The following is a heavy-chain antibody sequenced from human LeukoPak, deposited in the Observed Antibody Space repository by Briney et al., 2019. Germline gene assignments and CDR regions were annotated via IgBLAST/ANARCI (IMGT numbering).Heavy chain of an antibody. V-gene: IGHV3-30-3*01. Sequence: PGGSLRLSCAASGFTFSGYAMHWVRQAPGKGLEWVAVISYDGSNKYYADSVKGRFTISRDNSKNTLYLQMNSLRAEDTAVYYCARDLGSYYYDSSGYYYGYWGQGTLVTVSS. CDR1: GFTFSGYA. CDR3: ARDLGSYYYDSSGYYYGY. CDR2: ISYDGSNK. J-gene: IGHJ4*02. D-gene: IGHD3-22*01.